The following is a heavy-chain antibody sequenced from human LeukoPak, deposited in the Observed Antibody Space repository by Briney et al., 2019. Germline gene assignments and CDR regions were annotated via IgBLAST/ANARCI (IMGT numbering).Heavy chain of an antibody. CDR1: GGSISNYY. CDR2: IYYSGST. Sequence: PSETLFLTCTVSGGSISNYYWGWIRQPPGEGLEWIGSIYYSGSTYYNSSLQSRVTISVHMSNNQFALKLSSVTAADTAVYYCASSAPFDSGRPHDAFDIWGQGTMVTVSS. D-gene: IGHD5-12*01. V-gene: IGHV4-39*06. J-gene: IGHJ3*02. CDR3: ASSAPFDSGRPHDAFDI.